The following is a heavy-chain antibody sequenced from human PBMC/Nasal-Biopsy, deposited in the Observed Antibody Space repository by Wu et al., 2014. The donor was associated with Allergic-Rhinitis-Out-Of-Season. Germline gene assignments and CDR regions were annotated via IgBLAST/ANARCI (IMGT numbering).Heavy chain of an antibody. J-gene: IGHJ6*03. CDR3: AGDAGLHYMDV. Sequence: VKVSCKASDYSFRNSGISWLRQGPGQGLEWMGWTSGYRGQTKTALKFQGRLTLTTDTFADIAYLELRRLTSDDTALYYCAGDAGLHYMDVWGQGTTVSVSS. V-gene: IGHV1-18*01. CDR2: TSGYRGQT. CDR1: DYSFRNSG.